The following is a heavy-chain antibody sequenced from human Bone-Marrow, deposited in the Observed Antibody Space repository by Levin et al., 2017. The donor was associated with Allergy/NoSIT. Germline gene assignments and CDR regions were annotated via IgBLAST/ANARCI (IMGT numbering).Heavy chain of an antibody. J-gene: IGHJ4*02. CDR3: VKGYCSTSSCAHYYFDY. CDR1: GFTFDDYA. V-gene: IGHV3-9*01. D-gene: IGHD2-2*01. Sequence: PGGSLRLSCAASGFTFDDYAMHWVRQAPGKGLEWVSGVSWNSGGIGYADSVKGRFTISRDNAKNSLYLQMNSLRPEDTAFYYCVKGYCSTSSCAHYYFDYWGQGILVTVSS. CDR2: VSWNSGGI.